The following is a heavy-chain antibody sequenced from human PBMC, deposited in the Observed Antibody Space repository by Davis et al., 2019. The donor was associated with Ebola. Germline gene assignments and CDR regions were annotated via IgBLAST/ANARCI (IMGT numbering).Heavy chain of an antibody. CDR2: ISVGGDTT. CDR3: ARDPREATAYFDY. D-gene: IGHD6-13*01. Sequence: GESLKISCAASGFTFSDYVMNWVRQAPGKGLEWLSTISVGGDTTHYADSVKGRFTISRDNSKNTLYLQMNSLRAEDTAVYYCARDPREATAYFDYWGQGTLVTVSS. J-gene: IGHJ4*02. CDR1: GFTFSDYV. V-gene: IGHV3-23*01.